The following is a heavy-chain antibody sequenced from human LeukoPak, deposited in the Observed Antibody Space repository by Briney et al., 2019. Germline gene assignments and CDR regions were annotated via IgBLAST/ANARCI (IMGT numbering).Heavy chain of an antibody. V-gene: IGHV4-59*01. J-gene: IGHJ2*01. Sequence: PSETLSLTCTVSGGSIGSYYWSWMRQPPGKGLEWIGYIHYSGSTNHNPSLKSRITISIDTSNNQISLRLTSVTAADTAVYYCAGYGNYWDWYFDLWGRGTLVTVSS. CDR1: GGSIGSYY. D-gene: IGHD4-11*01. CDR2: IHYSGST. CDR3: AGYGNYWDWYFDL.